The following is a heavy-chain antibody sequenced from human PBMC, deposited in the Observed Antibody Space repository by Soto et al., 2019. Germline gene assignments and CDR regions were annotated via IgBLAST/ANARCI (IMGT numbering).Heavy chain of an antibody. Sequence: TSETLSLTCTVSGGFIRSSRDYWGWIRQPPGKGLEWIGSIYYSGSTYYNPSLKSRVTISVDTSKNQFSLKLSSVTAADTAVYYCARKEWIQLWPDDYWGQGTLVTVSS. D-gene: IGHD5-18*01. CDR3: ARKEWIQLWPDDY. J-gene: IGHJ4*02. CDR1: GGFIRSSRDY. CDR2: IYYSGST. V-gene: IGHV4-39*01.